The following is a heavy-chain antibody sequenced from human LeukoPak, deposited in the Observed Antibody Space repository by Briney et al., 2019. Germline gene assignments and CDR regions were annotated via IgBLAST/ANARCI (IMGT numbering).Heavy chain of an antibody. CDR1: VFTLSTNS. J-gene: IGHJ4*02. CDR3: ARVPIGYCSGGRCSGIY. V-gene: IGHV3-53*01. CDR2: LYSGGAT. Sequence: GGSLRLSCVVSVFTLSTNSMNWVRQAPGKGLEWVSVLYSGGATYYAESVKGRVTISSDNSKNTMYLKMNSPGADDTTRYYCARVPIGYCSGGRCSGIYWGQGTLVTVSS. D-gene: IGHD2-15*01.